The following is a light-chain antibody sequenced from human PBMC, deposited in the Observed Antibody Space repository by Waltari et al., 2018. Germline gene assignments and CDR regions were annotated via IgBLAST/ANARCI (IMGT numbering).Light chain of an antibody. J-gene: IGKJ1*01. CDR3: QQFPSHLRA. CDR2: WAS. V-gene: IGKV4-1*01. Sequence: RVLRRDTHNNHSAWYHQKPGQPPKLLIDWASTRRSGVPDRFSCGGSGTGFTLTIRSLQAEDVAVYYCQQFPSHLRAFGQGTKVEI. CDR1: RVLRRDTHNNH.